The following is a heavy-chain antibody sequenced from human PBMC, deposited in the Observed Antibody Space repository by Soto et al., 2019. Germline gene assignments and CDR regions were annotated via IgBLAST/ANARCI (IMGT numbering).Heavy chain of an antibody. CDR3: ASEPVRGNLGY. J-gene: IGHJ4*02. Sequence: ASVKVSCKASGYTFTSYYMHWVRQAPGQGLEWMGIINPSGGSTSYAQKFQGRVTITRDTSTSTAYMELRSLRSDDTAVYYCASEPVRGNLGYWGQGTLVTVSS. D-gene: IGHD3-10*01. V-gene: IGHV1-46*01. CDR1: GYTFTSYY. CDR2: INPSGGST.